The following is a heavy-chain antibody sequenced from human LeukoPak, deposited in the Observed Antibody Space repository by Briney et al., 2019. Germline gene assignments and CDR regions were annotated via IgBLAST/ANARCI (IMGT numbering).Heavy chain of an antibody. CDR2: ISGSGGST. CDR1: GFTFTTYA. CDR3: ARLLNTVTTPRFDY. J-gene: IGHJ4*02. Sequence: GGSLRLSCAASGFTFTTYAMSWVRQAPGKGLEWVSAISGSGGSTYYGDSVKGRFTISRDNSENTVYLQMNSLRAEDTALYYCARLLNTVTTPRFDYWGQGTLVTVSS. V-gene: IGHV3-23*01. D-gene: IGHD4-17*01.